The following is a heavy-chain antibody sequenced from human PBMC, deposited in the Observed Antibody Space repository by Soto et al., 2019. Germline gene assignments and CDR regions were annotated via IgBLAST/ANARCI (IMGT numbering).Heavy chain of an antibody. CDR2: IYWDDDK. CDR3: AHRVLRTVFGLATTTANYFDF. V-gene: IGHV2-5*02. D-gene: IGHD3-3*01. CDR1: GFSLTTSGVG. Sequence: QITLNESGPTLVKPTQTLTLTCTFSGFSLTTSGVGVGWIRQSPGKAPEWLALIYWDDDKRYSPSLKSRLTITKDTSKNQVVLTMANLDPADTATYYCAHRVLRTVFGLATTTANYFDFWGQGTPVAVSS. J-gene: IGHJ4*02.